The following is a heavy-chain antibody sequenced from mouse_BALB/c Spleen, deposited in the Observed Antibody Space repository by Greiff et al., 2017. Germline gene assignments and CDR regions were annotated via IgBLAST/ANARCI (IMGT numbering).Heavy chain of an antibody. CDR1: GFTFNTYA. Sequence: EVQGVESGGGLVQPKGSLKLSCAASGFTFNTYAMNWVRQAPGKGLEWVARIRSKSNNYATYYADSVKDRFTISRDDSQSMLYLQMNNLKTEDTAMYYCVRHVAYSAMDYWGQGTSVTVSS. V-gene: IGHV10-1*02. J-gene: IGHJ4*01. D-gene: IGHD2-10*01. CDR3: VRHVAYSAMDY. CDR2: IRSKSNNYAT.